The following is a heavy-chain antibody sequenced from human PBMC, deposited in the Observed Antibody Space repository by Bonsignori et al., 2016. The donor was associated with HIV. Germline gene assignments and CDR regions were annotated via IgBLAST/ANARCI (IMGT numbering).Heavy chain of an antibody. Sequence: GESLKISCAASGFTVSSNYMSWVRQAPGKGLEWVSVIYSGGSTYYADSVKGRFTFSRDNSKNTLYLQMNSLRAEDTALYYCARLQGDDAFDIWGQGTMVTVSS. CDR2: IYSGGST. CDR3: ARLQGDDAFDI. J-gene: IGHJ3*02. D-gene: IGHD3-16*01. CDR1: GFTVSSNY. V-gene: IGHV3-53*01.